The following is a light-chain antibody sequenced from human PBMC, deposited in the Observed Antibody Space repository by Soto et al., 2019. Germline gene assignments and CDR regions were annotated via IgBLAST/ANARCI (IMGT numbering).Light chain of an antibody. J-gene: IGKJ5*01. V-gene: IGKV1-9*01. CDR2: AAS. CDR3: QQVDTYPIA. Sequence: DIQLTQSPTFLSASLGDRVTITCRASQVISNYLAWYQQKPGKVPKLLIYAASTLQSGVPSRFSGSGSGTQFTLTISSLQAEDVATYYCQQVDTYPIAFGQGTRLEI. CDR1: QVISNY.